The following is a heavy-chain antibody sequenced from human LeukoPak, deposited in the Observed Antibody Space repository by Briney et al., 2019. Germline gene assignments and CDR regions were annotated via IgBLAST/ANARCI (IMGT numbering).Heavy chain of an antibody. CDR1: GYTFTSYY. J-gene: IGHJ4*02. CDR3: ARDERKALRVAAADTGPDY. Sequence: ASVKVSCKASGYTFTSYYMHWVRQAPGQGLEWMGIINPSGGSTSYAQKLQGRVTMTTDTSTSTAYMELRSLRSDDTAVHYCARDERKALRVAAADTGPDYWGQGTLVTVSS. CDR2: INPSGGST. D-gene: IGHD6-13*01. V-gene: IGHV1-46*01.